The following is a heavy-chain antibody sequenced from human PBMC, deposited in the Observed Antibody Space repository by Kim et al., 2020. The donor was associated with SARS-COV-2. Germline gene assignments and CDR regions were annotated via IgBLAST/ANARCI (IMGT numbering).Heavy chain of an antibody. Sequence: VKGRFTISIDNSKNTLYLQMNSLGADDTAVYYCYSGYVSSAPTVAYYFDYWGQGTLVTFSS. V-gene: IGHV3-30*03. CDR3: YSGYVSSAPTVAYYFDY. D-gene: IGHD5-12*01. J-gene: IGHJ4*02.